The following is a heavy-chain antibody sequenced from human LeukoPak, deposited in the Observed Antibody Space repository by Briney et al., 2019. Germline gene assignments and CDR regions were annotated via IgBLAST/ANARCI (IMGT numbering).Heavy chain of an antibody. V-gene: IGHV1-69*13. J-gene: IGHJ6*02. CDR2: IIPIFGTA. CDR1: GGTFSSYA. CDR3: ARVIGEGYDYDYYYGMDV. Sequence: ASVKVSCKASGGTFSSYAISWVRLAPGQGLEWMGGIIPIFGTANYAQKFQGRVTITADESTSTAYMELSSLRSEDTAVYYCARVIGEGYDYDYYYGMDVWGQGTTVTVSS. D-gene: IGHD5-12*01.